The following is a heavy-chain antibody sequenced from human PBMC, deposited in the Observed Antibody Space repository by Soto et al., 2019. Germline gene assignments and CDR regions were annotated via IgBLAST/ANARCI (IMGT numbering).Heavy chain of an antibody. D-gene: IGHD3-10*01. J-gene: IGHJ6*02. Sequence: PGEALKISCKASGYSFSTYWIAWVLQIPWKGLEWMGIIFPGDSDTRYSPSFQGQVTISADKSISTAYLQWSSLKASDTAMYYCAGGGVRGVITRTRDYYGMDVWGQGTTVTVSS. CDR3: AGGGVRGVITRTRDYYGMDV. CDR1: GYSFSTYW. CDR2: IFPGDSDT. V-gene: IGHV5-51*01.